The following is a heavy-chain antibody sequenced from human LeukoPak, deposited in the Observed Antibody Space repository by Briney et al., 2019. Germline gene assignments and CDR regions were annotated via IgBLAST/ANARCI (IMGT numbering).Heavy chain of an antibody. CDR1: GGSISSSNW. J-gene: IGHJ4*02. CDR2: IYHSGST. D-gene: IGHD6-19*01. V-gene: IGHV4-4*02. Sequence: SETLSLTCAVSGGSISSSNWWSWVRQPPGKGLGWIGEIYHSGSTNYNPSLKSRVTISVDKSKNQFSLKLSSVTAADTAVYYCARTYSSGWPYFDYWGQGTLVTVSS. CDR3: ARTYSSGWPYFDY.